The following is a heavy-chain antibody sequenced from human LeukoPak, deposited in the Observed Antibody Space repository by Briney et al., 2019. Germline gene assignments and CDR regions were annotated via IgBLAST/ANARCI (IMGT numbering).Heavy chain of an antibody. V-gene: IGHV1-18*01. Sequence: ASVKVSCKASGYTFTSYGISWVRQAPGQGLEWMGWISAYNGNTNYAQKLQGRVTMTTDTSTSTAYMELRSLRSDDTAAYYCARDSSGWDRYDPWGQGTLVTVSS. CDR2: ISAYNGNT. CDR1: GYTFTSYG. D-gene: IGHD6-19*01. CDR3: ARDSSGWDRYDP. J-gene: IGHJ5*02.